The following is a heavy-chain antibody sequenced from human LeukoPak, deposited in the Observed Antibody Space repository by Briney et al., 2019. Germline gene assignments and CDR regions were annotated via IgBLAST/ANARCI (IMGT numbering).Heavy chain of an antibody. CDR2: ISYDGTNK. Sequence: PGGSLRLSCAASGFTFSIYAIHWVRQAPGKGLEWVAVISYDGTNKYYADSVKGRFTISRDNSKNTLYLQMNSLRAEDTAVYYCASALNNYYYDSSGAFDIWGQGTMVTVSS. V-gene: IGHV3-30*04. D-gene: IGHD3-22*01. CDR3: ASALNNYYYDSSGAFDI. CDR1: GFTFSIYA. J-gene: IGHJ3*02.